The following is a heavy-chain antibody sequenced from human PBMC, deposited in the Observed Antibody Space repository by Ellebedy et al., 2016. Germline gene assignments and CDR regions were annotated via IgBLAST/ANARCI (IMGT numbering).Heavy chain of an antibody. V-gene: IGHV1-46*04. J-gene: IGHJ4*02. CDR1: GYTFTYRY. Sequence: ASVKVSCKASGYTFTYRYPHWVRQAPGQGLEWMGIINPSGGSTSYAQKLQGRVTMTRDTSTSTVYMELSSLRSEDTAVYYCARVLETDSGYDLGAIDYWGQGTLVTVSS. CDR2: INPSGGST. CDR3: ARVLETDSGYDLGAIDY. D-gene: IGHD5-12*01.